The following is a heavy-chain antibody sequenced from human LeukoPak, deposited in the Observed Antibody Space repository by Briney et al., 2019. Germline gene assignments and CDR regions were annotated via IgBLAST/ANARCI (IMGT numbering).Heavy chain of an antibody. CDR2: ISSRSSYI. J-gene: IGHJ3*02. D-gene: IGHD6-13*01. CDR1: GFTFSSYS. CDR3: ARWGIAAAGTMWGPDAFDI. Sequence: GGSLRLSCAASGFTFSSYSMNWVRQAPGKGLEWVSSISSRSSYIYYADSVKGRFTISRDNAKNSLYLQMNSLRAEDTAVYYCARWGIAAAGTMWGPDAFDIWGQGTMVTVSS. V-gene: IGHV3-21*01.